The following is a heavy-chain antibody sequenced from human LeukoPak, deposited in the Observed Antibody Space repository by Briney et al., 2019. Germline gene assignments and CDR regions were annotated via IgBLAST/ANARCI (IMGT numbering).Heavy chain of an antibody. V-gene: IGHV4-59*01. CDR2: IYYSGST. CDR1: GGSISSYY. D-gene: IGHD2-2*01. CDR3: ARVKYCSSTSCCPDY. J-gene: IGHJ4*02. Sequence: SETLSLTCTVSGGSISSYYWSWIRQPPGKGLEWIGYIYYSGSTNYNPSLKSRVTISVDTSKNQFSLKLSSVTAADTAVCYCARVKYCSSTSCCPDYWGQGTLVTVSS.